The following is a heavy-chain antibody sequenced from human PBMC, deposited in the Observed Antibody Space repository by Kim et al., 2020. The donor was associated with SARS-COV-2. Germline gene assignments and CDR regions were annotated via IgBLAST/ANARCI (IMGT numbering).Heavy chain of an antibody. Sequence: ASVKVSCKASGYTFTSYDINWVRQATGQGLEWMGWMNPNSGNTGYAQKFQGRVTMTRNTSISTAYMELSSLRSEDTAVYYCARGLSAARPLWFDPWGQGTLVTVSS. CDR2: MNPNSGNT. J-gene: IGHJ5*02. CDR3: ARGLSAARPLWFDP. CDR1: GYTFTSYD. V-gene: IGHV1-8*01. D-gene: IGHD6-6*01.